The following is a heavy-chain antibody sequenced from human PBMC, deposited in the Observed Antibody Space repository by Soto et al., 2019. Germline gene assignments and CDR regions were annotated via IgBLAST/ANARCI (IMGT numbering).Heavy chain of an antibody. J-gene: IGHJ1*01. CDR2: ISGSGGRT. D-gene: IGHD3-9*01. Sequence: EVQLLESGGGLVQPGGSLRLSCAASGFTFNIDAMTWVRQAPGKGLEWVSGISGSGGRTYYADSVKGRFTISRDNSKNTLDLQMNSLRAEDTAVYYCAKLNDYDILTGYRSEYFQHWGQGTLVTVSS. CDR1: GFTFNIDA. V-gene: IGHV3-23*01. CDR3: AKLNDYDILTGYRSEYFQH.